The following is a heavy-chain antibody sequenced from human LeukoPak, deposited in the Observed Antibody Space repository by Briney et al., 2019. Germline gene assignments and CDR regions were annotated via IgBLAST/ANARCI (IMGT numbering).Heavy chain of an antibody. CDR1: GDSITSGSYC. V-gene: IGHV4-31*03. J-gene: IGHJ3*02. CDR3: ARAPGAFDI. CDR2: IYYTGGT. Sequence: SQTLSLTCTVSGDSITSGSYCWAWIRQHPGKGLEWIGYIYYTGGTHYNPSLKSRLTISVDTSENHFSLKLSSVTAADTAIYFCARAPGAFDIWGQGTMVTVSS.